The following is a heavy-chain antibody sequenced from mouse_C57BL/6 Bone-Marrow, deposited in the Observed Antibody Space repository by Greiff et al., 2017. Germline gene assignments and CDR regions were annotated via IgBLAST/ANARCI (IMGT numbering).Heavy chain of an antibody. CDR1: GYTFTSYW. Sequence: QVQLQQPGAELVKPGASVKLSCKASGYTFTSYWMHWVKQRPGRGLEWIGRIDPNSGGTKYNEKFKSKATLTVDKPSSTAYMKLSSLTSEVSAVYYCARDGTGHAMDYWGQGNSVTVSS. J-gene: IGHJ4*01. V-gene: IGHV1-72*01. CDR2: IDPNSGGT. CDR3: ARDGTGHAMDY. D-gene: IGHD3-3*01.